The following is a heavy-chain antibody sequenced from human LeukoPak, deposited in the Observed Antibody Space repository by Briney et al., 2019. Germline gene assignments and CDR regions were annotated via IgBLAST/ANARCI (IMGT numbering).Heavy chain of an antibody. Sequence: SETLSLTCTVSGGSVSDYYWSWIRQSPGKGLEWIGYIYYTGSSSYNPSLRSRVTISADTSKNQFSLKLSSVTAADTAVYYCARQGGSGSYYPPHFDYWGQGTLVTVSS. CDR3: ARQGGSGSYYPPHFDY. CDR2: IYYTGSS. D-gene: IGHD3-10*01. J-gene: IGHJ4*02. CDR1: GGSVSDYY. V-gene: IGHV4-59*02.